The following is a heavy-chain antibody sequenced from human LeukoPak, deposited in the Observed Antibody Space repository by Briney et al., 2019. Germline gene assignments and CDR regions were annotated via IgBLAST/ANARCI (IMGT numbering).Heavy chain of an antibody. Sequence: SETLSLTCAVSGGSISSGGYSWSWIRQPPGKGLEWIGYIYHSGSTYYNPSLKSRVTISVDRSKNQFSLKLSSVTAADTAVYYCARGGGDYGTDDAFDIWGQGTMVTVSS. CDR3: ARGGGDYGTDDAFDI. D-gene: IGHD4-17*01. CDR1: GGSISSGGYS. J-gene: IGHJ3*02. V-gene: IGHV4-30-2*01. CDR2: IYHSGST.